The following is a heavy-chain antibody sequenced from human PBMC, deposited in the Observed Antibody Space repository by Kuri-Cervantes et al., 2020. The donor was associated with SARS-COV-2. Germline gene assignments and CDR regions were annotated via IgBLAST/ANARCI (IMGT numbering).Heavy chain of an antibody. V-gene: IGHV1-24*01. CDR2: FDPEDGET. J-gene: IGHJ3*02. Sequence: ASVKVSCKVSGYTLTELSMHWVRQAPGKGLEWMGGFDPEDGETIYAQKFQGRVTMTEDTSTDTAYMELSSLRSEDTAVYYCARTLRGYSYGHHDAFDIWGQGTMVTVSS. CDR1: GYTLTELS. CDR3: ARTLRGYSYGHHDAFDI. D-gene: IGHD5-18*01.